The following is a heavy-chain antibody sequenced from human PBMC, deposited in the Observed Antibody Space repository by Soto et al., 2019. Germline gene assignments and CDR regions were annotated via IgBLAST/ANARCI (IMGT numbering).Heavy chain of an antibody. CDR3: VREDSYGGPGESLDV. J-gene: IGHJ6*02. CDR2: IAQCGGT. Sequence: KPSETMSLTGGVVGDSLRGQYWNCNRQSPGKGLELIGEIAQCGGTSYNPSLRSRSIISDDTSENQCTLTLTSVTRAATAGSFCVREDSYGGPGESLDVWGPGTTVTVS. CDR1: GDSLRGQY. V-gene: IGHV4-34*01. D-gene: IGHD3-16*01.